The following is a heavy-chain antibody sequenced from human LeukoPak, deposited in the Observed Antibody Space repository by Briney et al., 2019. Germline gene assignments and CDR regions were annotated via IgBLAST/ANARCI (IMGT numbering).Heavy chain of an antibody. CDR3: ARDSSGSFGDY. CDR1: GYTFTGYC. J-gene: IGHJ4*02. D-gene: IGHD6-19*01. Sequence: ASVKVSCKASGYTFTGYCLHWVRQAPGQGLEWMGWLNPNSGGTKYAQKFQGRVTMTRDTSISTAYMELSRLRSDDTAVYYCARDSSGSFGDYWGQGTLVAVSS. V-gene: IGHV1-2*02. CDR2: LNPNSGGT.